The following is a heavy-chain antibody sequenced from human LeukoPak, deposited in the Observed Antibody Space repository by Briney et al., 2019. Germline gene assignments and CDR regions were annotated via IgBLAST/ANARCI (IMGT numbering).Heavy chain of an antibody. CDR3: ARLQKWLTMVRGAPDY. V-gene: IGHV4-39*01. CDR1: GGSISRSSYY. Sequence: PSETLSLMCTVSGGSISRSSYYWGWIRQPPGKGLGWIESIYYSGSTYYNPSLKSRVTISVDTSKNPSSLKLSSVTAADTAMYYYARLQKWLTMVRGAPDYWGQGTLVTVSS. CDR2: IYYSGST. J-gene: IGHJ4*02. D-gene: IGHD3-10*01.